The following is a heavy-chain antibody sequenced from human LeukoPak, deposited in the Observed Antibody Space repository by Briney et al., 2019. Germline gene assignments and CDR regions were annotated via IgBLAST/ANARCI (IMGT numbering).Heavy chain of an antibody. V-gene: IGHV3-30*18. Sequence: PGGSLRLSCSGSGFTFSSYGMHWVRQAPGKGLEWVAVISYDGSNKYYADSVKGRFTISRDNSKNTLYLQMNSLRAEDTAVYYCAKDGQWHLRDYYYYYGMDVWGQGTTVTVSS. D-gene: IGHD6-19*01. CDR2: ISYDGSNK. J-gene: IGHJ6*02. CDR3: AKDGQWHLRDYYYYYGMDV. CDR1: GFTFSSYG.